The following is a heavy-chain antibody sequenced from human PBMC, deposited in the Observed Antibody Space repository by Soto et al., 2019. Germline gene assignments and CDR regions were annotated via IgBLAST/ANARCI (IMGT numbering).Heavy chain of an antibody. CDR2: ISSSDGTI. CDR1: GFSFGSYA. J-gene: IGHJ1*01. CDR3: ARWIYLDC. V-gene: IGHV3-23*01. Sequence: GGSLRLSCAASGFSFGSYALSWVRQAPGKGLEWVSTISSSDGTIYYADSVKGRFTISRDTSKSTLYLQMNSLRADDTAVYYCARWIYLDCWGQGTRVTVSS. D-gene: IGHD2-21*01.